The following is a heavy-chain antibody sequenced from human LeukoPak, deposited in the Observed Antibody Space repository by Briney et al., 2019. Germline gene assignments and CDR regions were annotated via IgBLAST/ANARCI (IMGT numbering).Heavy chain of an antibody. J-gene: IGHJ4*02. CDR3: ARDYYYGPDY. CDR2: IDSDESTT. Sequence: GGSLRLSCAASGFTFSRYWMHWVRQAPGKGLVWVSRIDSDESTTSYADSVKGRFTISRDNAKNTLYLQMNSLGAEDTAVYYCARDYYYGPDYWGQGTPVTVSS. V-gene: IGHV3-74*01. D-gene: IGHD3-22*01. CDR1: GFTFSRYW.